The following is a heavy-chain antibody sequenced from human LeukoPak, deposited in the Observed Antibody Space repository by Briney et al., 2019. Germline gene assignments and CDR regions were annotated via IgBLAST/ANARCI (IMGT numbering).Heavy chain of an antibody. CDR3: AKDRWNYWIVYPQGLVLFFQH. V-gene: IGHV3-23*01. Sequence: GGSLRLSCAASGFIFSSYAMTGLRQAPGKGLEWLSDINDSGGSTYYADSVKGRFTIYRDNSKNTLSLQMKSLRAEHTAVFYFAKDRWNYWIVYPQGLVLFFQHWGQGTLVTVSS. CDR2: INDSGGST. D-gene: IGHD3-3*01. J-gene: IGHJ1*01. CDR1: GFIFSSYA.